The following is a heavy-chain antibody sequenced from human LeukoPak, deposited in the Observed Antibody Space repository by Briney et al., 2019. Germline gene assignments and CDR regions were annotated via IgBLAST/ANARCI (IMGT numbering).Heavy chain of an antibody. CDR1: GFTFSSYA. CDR2: ISGSGGST. D-gene: IGHD3-22*01. V-gene: IGHV3-23*01. J-gene: IGHJ4*02. Sequence: GASLRLYCAASGFTFSSYAMSWVRQAPGKGLEWVSAISGSGGSTYYADSVKGRFTISRDNSKNTLYLQMNSLRAEDTAVYYCAKRGREYYDSSGYLDYWGQGTLVTVSS. CDR3: AKRGREYYDSSGYLDY.